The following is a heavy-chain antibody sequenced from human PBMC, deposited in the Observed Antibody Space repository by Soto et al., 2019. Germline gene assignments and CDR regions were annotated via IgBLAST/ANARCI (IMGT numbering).Heavy chain of an antibody. Sequence: QVQLVESGGGVVQPGRSLRLSCAASGFTFSSYGMHWVRQAPGKGLEWVAVIWYDGSNKYYADSVKGRFTISRDNSKNTLYLQMNSLRAEDTAVYYWARDSVGFGELLDYWGQGTLVTVSS. V-gene: IGHV3-33*01. J-gene: IGHJ4*02. D-gene: IGHD3-10*01. CDR1: GFTFSSYG. CDR2: IWYDGSNK. CDR3: ARDSVGFGELLDY.